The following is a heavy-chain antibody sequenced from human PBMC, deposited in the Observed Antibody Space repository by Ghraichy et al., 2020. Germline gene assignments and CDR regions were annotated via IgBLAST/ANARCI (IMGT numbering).Heavy chain of an antibody. V-gene: IGHV3-23*01. J-gene: IGHJ4*02. D-gene: IGHD1-20*01. CDR2: ISNSGGST. CDR1: GFTFSSYA. Sequence: GGSLRLSCAASGFTFSSYAMSWVRQAPGKGLEWVSAISNSGGSTYYADSVKGRFSISRDNSKNTLSLLTSSLRPEDTAVYYCAINWNDDKWGQGTLVTVSS. CDR3: AINWNDDK.